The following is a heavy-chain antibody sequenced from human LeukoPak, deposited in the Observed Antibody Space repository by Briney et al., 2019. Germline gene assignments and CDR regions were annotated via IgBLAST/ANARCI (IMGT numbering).Heavy chain of an antibody. CDR2: INQDGSEK. D-gene: IGHD6-19*01. J-gene: IGHJ4*02. CDR1: GFTFSSYW. V-gene: IGHV3-7*01. Sequence: GGSLRLSCAASGFTFSSYWMSWVRQAPGKGLEWVANINQDGSEKYYVDSVKGRFTISRDNAKNSLFLQMNSLRADDTAVYYYARGSSGWYGRDYFDYWGQGTLVTVSS. CDR3: ARGSSGWYGRDYFDY.